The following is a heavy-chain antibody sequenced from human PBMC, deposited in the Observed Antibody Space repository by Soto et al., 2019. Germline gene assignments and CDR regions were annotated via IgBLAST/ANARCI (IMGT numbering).Heavy chain of an antibody. J-gene: IGHJ6*02. CDR1: GFTVSNNW. V-gene: IGHV3-53*02. Sequence: EVQLVETGGGLIQPGGSLRLSCAASGFTVSNNWMSWVRQAPGKGLEWVSLIYSGGSAFYTDSVKGRFIISRDNSKNTLYLQMNSLRFEDTAVYYCAFITTPVRWGQGTTVTVSS. CDR2: IYSGGSA. CDR3: AFITTPVR. D-gene: IGHD1-1*01.